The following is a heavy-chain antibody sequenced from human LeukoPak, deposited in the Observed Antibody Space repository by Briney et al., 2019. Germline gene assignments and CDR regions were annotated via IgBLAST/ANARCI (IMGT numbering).Heavy chain of an antibody. CDR3: AKDRYYDSSGPSPIDY. CDR2: ISGSGGST. D-gene: IGHD3-22*01. J-gene: IGHJ4*02. V-gene: IGHV3-23*01. CDR1: GFIFTTYW. Sequence: GSLRLSCEASGFIFTTYWMSWVRQAPGKGLEWVSAISGSGGSTYYADSVKGRFTISRDNSKNTLYLQMNSLRAEDTAVYYCAKDRYYDSSGPSPIDYWGQGTLVTVSS.